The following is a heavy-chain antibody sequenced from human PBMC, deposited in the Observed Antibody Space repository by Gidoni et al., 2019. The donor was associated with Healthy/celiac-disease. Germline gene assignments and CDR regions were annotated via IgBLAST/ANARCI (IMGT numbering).Heavy chain of an antibody. J-gene: IGHJ4*02. D-gene: IGHD2-2*02. CDR3: AREGAYCSSTSCYTSLDY. CDR1: GYSISSGYY. V-gene: IGHV4-38-2*02. CDR2: IYHSGRT. Sequence: QVQLQESGPGLVKPSETLSLTCTVSGYSISSGYYWGWIRQPPGKGLEWIGRIYHSGRTYYNPSLKSRVTISVDTSKTQFSLKLSSVTAADTAVYYCAREGAYCSSTSCYTSLDYWGQGTLVTVSS.